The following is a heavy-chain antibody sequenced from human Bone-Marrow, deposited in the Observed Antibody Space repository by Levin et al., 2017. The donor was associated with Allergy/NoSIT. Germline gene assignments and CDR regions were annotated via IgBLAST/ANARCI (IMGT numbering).Heavy chain of an antibody. CDR3: ARDRTSVTRSGAFDV. Sequence: GASVKVSCAASGFSFSDYYMTWIRQAPGKGLEWLSYISSTGNLIHYADSVKGRFTISRDNAKDSLYLQINSLRAEDTAVYYCARDRTSVTRSGAFDVWGQGTMVTVSS. CDR1: GFSFSDYY. CDR2: ISSTGNLI. D-gene: IGHD4-17*01. J-gene: IGHJ3*01. V-gene: IGHV3-11*01.